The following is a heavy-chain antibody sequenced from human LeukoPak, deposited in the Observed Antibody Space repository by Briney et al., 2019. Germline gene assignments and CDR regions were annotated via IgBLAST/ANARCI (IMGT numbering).Heavy chain of an antibody. D-gene: IGHD3-9*01. CDR3: ARFEGYDFLTGYAYYFDY. V-gene: IGHV4-39*07. CDR2: IYYSGST. CDR1: GGSISSSSYY. Sequence: SETLSLTCTVSGGSISSSSYYWGWIRQPPGKGLEWIGSIYYSGSTNYNPSLKSRVTISVDTSKNQFSLKLNSVTAADTAVYYCARFEGYDFLTGYAYYFDYWGQGTLVTVSS. J-gene: IGHJ4*02.